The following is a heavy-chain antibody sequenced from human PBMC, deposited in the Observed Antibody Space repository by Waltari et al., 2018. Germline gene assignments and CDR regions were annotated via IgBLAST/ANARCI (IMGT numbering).Heavy chain of an antibody. CDR3: AKIYGDYVLNGMDV. V-gene: IGHV3-23*01. J-gene: IGHJ6*02. CDR1: GFTFSSYA. Sequence: EVQLLESGGGLVQPGGSLRLSCAASGFTFSSYAMSWVRQAPGRGLEWVSAISGSGGSTYDADSVKGRFTISRDNSKNTLYLQMNSLRAEDTAVYYCAKIYGDYVLNGMDVWGQGTTVTVSS. CDR2: ISGSGGST. D-gene: IGHD4-17*01.